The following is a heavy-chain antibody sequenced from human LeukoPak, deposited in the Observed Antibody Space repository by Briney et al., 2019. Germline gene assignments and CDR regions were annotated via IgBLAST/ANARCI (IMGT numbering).Heavy chain of an antibody. Sequence: PGGSLRLSCAASGFTVRSNYMSWVRQAPGKGLEWVSAISGSGGSTYYADSVKGRFTISRDNSKNTLYLQMNSLRAEDTAVYYCAILYGHFDYWGQGTLVTVSS. D-gene: IGHD4-17*01. J-gene: IGHJ4*02. CDR2: ISGSGGST. V-gene: IGHV3-23*01. CDR3: AILYGHFDY. CDR1: GFTVRSNY.